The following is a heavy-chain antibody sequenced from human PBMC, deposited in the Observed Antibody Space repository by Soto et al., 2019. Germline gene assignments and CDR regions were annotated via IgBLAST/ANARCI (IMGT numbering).Heavy chain of an antibody. Sequence: SETLSLTCTVSGGSFKSGSYSWSWIRQRPGKGLEWIGYVYHTGRTSYNPSLKSRVSISMDTSKNQFSLNLDSVTAADTAVYFCERVLAYFDPWGQGILVTVSS. V-gene: IGHV4-61*01. J-gene: IGHJ4*02. CDR2: VYHTGRT. CDR1: GGSFKSGSYS. CDR3: ERVLAYFDP. D-gene: IGHD3-3*01.